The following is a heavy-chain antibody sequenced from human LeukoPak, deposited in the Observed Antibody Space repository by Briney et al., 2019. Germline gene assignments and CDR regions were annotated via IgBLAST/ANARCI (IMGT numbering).Heavy chain of an antibody. CDR1: GYTFTSYY. Sequence: GASVKVSCKASGYTFTSYYMHWVRQAPGQGLEWMGWINPNSGGTNYAQKFQGRVTMTRDTSISTAYMELSRLRSDDTAVYYCARDLISSSWYGEEYFQHWGQGTLVTVSS. D-gene: IGHD6-13*01. CDR2: INPNSGGT. J-gene: IGHJ1*01. CDR3: ARDLISSSWYGEEYFQH. V-gene: IGHV1-2*02.